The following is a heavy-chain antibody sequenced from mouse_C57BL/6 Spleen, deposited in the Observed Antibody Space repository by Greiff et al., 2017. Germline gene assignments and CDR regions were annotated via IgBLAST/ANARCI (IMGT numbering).Heavy chain of an antibody. D-gene: IGHD1-1*01. CDR1: GFNIKDDY. J-gene: IGHJ2*01. CDR3: TTPFHYYGSSPYYFDY. CDR2: IDPENGDT. Sequence: VQLQQSGAELVRPGASVKLSCTASGFNIKDDYMHWVKQRPEQGLEWIGWIDPENGDTEYASKFQGKATITADTSSNTAYLQLSSLTSEDTAVYYCTTPFHYYGSSPYYFDYWGQGTTLTVSS. V-gene: IGHV14-4*01.